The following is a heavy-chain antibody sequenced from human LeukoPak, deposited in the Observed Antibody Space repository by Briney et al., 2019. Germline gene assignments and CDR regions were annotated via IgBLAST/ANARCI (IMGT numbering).Heavy chain of an antibody. CDR2: INHSGST. Sequence: SETLSLTCAVYGGSFGGYYWSWIRQPPGKGLEWIGEINHSGSTNYNPSLKSRVTISVDTSKNQFSLKLSSVTAADTAVYYCARQSYGSGSYSNPNWFDPWGQGTLVTVSS. CDR3: ARQSYGSGSYSNPNWFDP. J-gene: IGHJ5*02. V-gene: IGHV4-34*01. D-gene: IGHD3-10*01. CDR1: GGSFGGYY.